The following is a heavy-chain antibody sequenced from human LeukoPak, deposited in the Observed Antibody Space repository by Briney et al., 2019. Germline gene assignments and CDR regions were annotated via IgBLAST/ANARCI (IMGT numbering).Heavy chain of an antibody. CDR3: ARGSSWLGHGYYYYYYMDV. CDR2: IIPIFGTA. D-gene: IGHD6-13*01. J-gene: IGHJ6*03. CDR1: GGTFSSYA. V-gene: IGHV1-69*05. Sequence: SVKVSCKASGGTFSSYAISWVRQAPGQGLEWMGGIIPIFGTANYAQKFQGRVTITTDESTSTAYMELSSLRSEDTAVYYCARGSSWLGHGYYYYYYMDVWGKGTTVTVSS.